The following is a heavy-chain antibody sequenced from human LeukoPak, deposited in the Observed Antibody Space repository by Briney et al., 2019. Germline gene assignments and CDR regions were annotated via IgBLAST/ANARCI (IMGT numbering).Heavy chain of an antibody. V-gene: IGHV3-11*04. CDR1: GFTFSDYY. CDR3: ARDYGDLNWFDP. D-gene: IGHD4-17*01. J-gene: IGHJ5*02. CDR2: ISSSGGTI. Sequence: GGSLRLSCAAPGFTFSDYYMSWIRQAPGKGLEWVSYISSSGGTIYYADSVKGRFTISRDNAKNSLYLQMNSLRAEDTAVYYCARDYGDLNWFDPWGQGTLVTVSS.